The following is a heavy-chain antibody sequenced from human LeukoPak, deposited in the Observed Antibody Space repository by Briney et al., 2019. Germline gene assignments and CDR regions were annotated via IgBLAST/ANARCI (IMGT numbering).Heavy chain of an antibody. Sequence: GGSLRLSCAASGFTFTNYAMSWVRQAPGKGLEWVSAISGSGGNTYYADSVKGRFTISRDNSRNTLYLQMNSLRAEDTAVYYCAKDIVVVTSGSNAFDIWGQGTTVTVSS. D-gene: IGHD2-21*02. CDR3: AKDIVVVTSGSNAFDI. V-gene: IGHV3-23*01. CDR1: GFTFTNYA. CDR2: ISGSGGNT. J-gene: IGHJ3*02.